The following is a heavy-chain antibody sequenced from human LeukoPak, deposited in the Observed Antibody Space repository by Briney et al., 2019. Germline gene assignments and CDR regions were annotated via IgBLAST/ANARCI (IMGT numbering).Heavy chain of an antibody. D-gene: IGHD3-3*01. CDR2: ITPSGGST. Sequence: GASVKVSCTASGYTFTIYYMHWVRHAPGQGLEWMGIITPSGGSTSYAQKFQGRVTMTRDMSTSTVYMELSSLRSEDTAVYYCARAPVLRFLEWFPDYNWFDPWGQGTLVTVSS. J-gene: IGHJ5*02. CDR3: ARAPVLRFLEWFPDYNWFDP. V-gene: IGHV1-46*01. CDR1: GYTFTIYY.